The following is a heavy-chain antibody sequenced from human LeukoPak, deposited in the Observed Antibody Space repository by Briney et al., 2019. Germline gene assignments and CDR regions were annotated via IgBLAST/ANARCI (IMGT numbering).Heavy chain of an antibody. J-gene: IGHJ3*02. CDR2: INSDGSST. CDR1: GFTFSSYW. V-gene: IGHV3-74*01. Sequence: PGGSLRLSCAASGFTFSSYWMHWVRQAPGKGLVWVSRINSDGSSTSYADSVKGRFTISRDNAKNTLYLQMNSLRAEDTAVYYCASRGVRRDYYDSSGYIGDASDIWGQGTMVTVSS. D-gene: IGHD3-22*01. CDR3: ASRGVRRDYYDSSGYIGDASDI.